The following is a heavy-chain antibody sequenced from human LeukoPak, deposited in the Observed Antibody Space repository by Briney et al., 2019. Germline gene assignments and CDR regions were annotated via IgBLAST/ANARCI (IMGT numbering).Heavy chain of an antibody. D-gene: IGHD1-26*01. CDR1: EFTLRSYS. CDR3: ARDASGSSIGLIDL. Sequence: PGGSLRLSCAASEFTLRSYSMHWVRQAPGKGLEWVSYISTSSTYIYYADSVKGRFSISRDNAQNSLYLHMDSLRAEDTAVYYFARDASGSSIGLIDLWGQGTLVTVSS. V-gene: IGHV3-21*01. J-gene: IGHJ4*02. CDR2: ISTSSTYI.